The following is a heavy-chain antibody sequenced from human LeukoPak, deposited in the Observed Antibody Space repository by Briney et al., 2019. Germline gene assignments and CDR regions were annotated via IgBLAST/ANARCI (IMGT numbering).Heavy chain of an antibody. CDR3: ASGYVNYYDSSGYYSGPDAFDI. CDR2: IIPILGIA. J-gene: IGHJ3*02. V-gene: IGHV1-69*04. Sequence: ASVKVSCKASGGTFSSYAISWVRQAPGQGLEWMGRIIPILGIANYAQKFQGRVTITADKSTSTAYMELSSLRSEDTAVYYCASGYVNYYDSSGYYSGPDAFDIWGQGTMVTVSS. CDR1: GGTFSSYA. D-gene: IGHD3-22*01.